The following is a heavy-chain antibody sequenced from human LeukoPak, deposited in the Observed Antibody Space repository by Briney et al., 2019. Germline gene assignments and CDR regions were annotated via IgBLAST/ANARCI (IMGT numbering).Heavy chain of an antibody. D-gene: IGHD3-10*01. CDR2: IQQDGGEK. CDR3: ARASDSGNDYNY. V-gene: IGHV3-7*04. CDR1: GFMFRSFW. Sequence: GGSLRLSCAASGFMFRSFWMSWVRQAPGKGLEWVANIQQDGGEKHYVDSVKGRFTISRDNAKSSLYLQMSNLRAEDTAVYYCARASDSGNDYNYWGQGTLVIVSS. J-gene: IGHJ4*02.